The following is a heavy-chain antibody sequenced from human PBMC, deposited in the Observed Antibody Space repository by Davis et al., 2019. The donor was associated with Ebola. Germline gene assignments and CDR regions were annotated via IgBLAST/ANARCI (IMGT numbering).Heavy chain of an antibody. Sequence: GESLKISCAASGFTFSSYSMNWVRQAPGKGLEWVSSISISSSYKYYADSVKGRFTISRDNAKNSLYLQMNSLRAEDTAVYYCARDIVVVPAAIAGWAGYYYYGMDVWGQGTTVTVSS. CDR2: ISISSSYK. D-gene: IGHD2-2*02. V-gene: IGHV3-21*01. CDR3: ARDIVVVPAAIAGWAGYYYYGMDV. J-gene: IGHJ6*02. CDR1: GFTFSSYS.